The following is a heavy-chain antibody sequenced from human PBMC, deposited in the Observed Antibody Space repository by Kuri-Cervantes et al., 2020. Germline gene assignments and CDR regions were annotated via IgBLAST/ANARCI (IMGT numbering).Heavy chain of an antibody. D-gene: IGHD3-10*01. V-gene: IGHV3-11*01. CDR1: GFTYSDYY. CDR2: ISSSGSTI. Sequence: GGSLRPSCAASGFTYSDYYMSWIRQAPGKGLEWVSFISSSGSTIYYADSVKGRFTISRDSAKNSLYLQMNSLRGEDTDVYYCARGMGRYGSGSYVFDYWGQGTLVTVSS. CDR3: ARGMGRYGSGSYVFDY. J-gene: IGHJ4*02.